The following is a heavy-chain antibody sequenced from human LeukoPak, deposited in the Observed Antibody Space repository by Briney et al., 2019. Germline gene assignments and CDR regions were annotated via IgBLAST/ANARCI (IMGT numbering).Heavy chain of an antibody. D-gene: IGHD1-1*01. J-gene: IGHJ4*02. V-gene: IGHV3-7*02. CDR1: GFTFSGSA. Sequence: QTGGSLRLSCAASGFTFSGSAVHWVRQASGKGLEWVANIKQDGSEKYYVDSVKGRFTISRDNAKNSLYLQMNSLRAEDTAVYYCASNWAFDYWGQGTLVTVSS. CDR2: IKQDGSEK. CDR3: ASNWAFDY.